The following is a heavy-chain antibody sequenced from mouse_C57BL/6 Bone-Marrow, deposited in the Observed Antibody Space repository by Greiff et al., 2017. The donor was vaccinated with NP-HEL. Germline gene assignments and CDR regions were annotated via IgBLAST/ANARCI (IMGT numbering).Heavy chain of an antibody. D-gene: IGHD1-1*01. V-gene: IGHV1-53*01. CDR1: GYTFTSYW. J-gene: IGHJ1*03. CDR3: ARHYYGRDWYFDV. CDR2: INPSNGGT. Sequence: QVQLKQPGTELVKPGASVKLSCKASGYTFTSYWMHWVKQRPGQGLEWIGNINPSNGGTNYNEKFKSKATLPVDKSSSTAYMQLSSLTSEDSAVYYCARHYYGRDWYFDVWGTGTTVTVSS.